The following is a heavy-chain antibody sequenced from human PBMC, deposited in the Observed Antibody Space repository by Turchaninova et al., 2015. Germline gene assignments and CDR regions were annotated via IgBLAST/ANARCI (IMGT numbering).Heavy chain of an antibody. V-gene: IGHV4-59*02. D-gene: IGHD2-8*02. Sequence: QVQLQESGPGLVKTSETLSLTCTVSGASVDSYSWSWIRQPPGAGLEWMGDISYGGPTKYNPSLKGRLPMSLATSXNQFSXXLEXVXAADTAVXXXARETSPGGXHSFXXWGQGTLITXSS. CDR3: ARETSPGGXHSFXX. J-gene: IGHJ4*02. CDR2: ISYGGPT. CDR1: GASVDSYS.